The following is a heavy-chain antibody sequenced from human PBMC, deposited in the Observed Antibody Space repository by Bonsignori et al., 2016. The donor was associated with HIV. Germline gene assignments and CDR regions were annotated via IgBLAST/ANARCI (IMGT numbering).Heavy chain of an antibody. CDR3: AREVVRGIRSNYVMDV. D-gene: IGHD3-10*01. V-gene: IGHV4-4*07. CDR2: RYISGDT. J-gene: IGHJ6*02. Sequence: QVQLQESGPGLVKPSETLSLICTVSGDSISGYYWSWVRQPAGKGLEWIGRRYISGDTSYNPSLSSRVSMSIDTSKSQVSLRLTSLAAADTAVYYCAREVVRGIRSNYVMDVWGQGTTVIVSS. CDR1: GDSISGYY.